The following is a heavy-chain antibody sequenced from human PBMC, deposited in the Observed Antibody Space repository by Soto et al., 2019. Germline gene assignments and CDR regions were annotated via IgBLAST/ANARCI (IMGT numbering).Heavy chain of an antibody. Sequence: QVQLQESGPGLVKPSQTLSLTCTVSGGSISSGGYYWSWIRQHPGKGLEWIGYIYYSGSTYYNPSLKSRVTISLDTSKHQFSLKLNSMTAADTAVYYCARGPDSSHWYFDLWGRGTLVTVSS. D-gene: IGHD3-3*01. CDR2: IYYSGST. CDR3: ARGPDSSHWYFDL. J-gene: IGHJ2*01. V-gene: IGHV4-31*03. CDR1: GGSISSGGYY.